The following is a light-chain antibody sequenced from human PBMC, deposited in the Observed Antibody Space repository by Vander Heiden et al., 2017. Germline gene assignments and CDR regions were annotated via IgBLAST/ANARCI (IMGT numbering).Light chain of an antibody. CDR3: QSYDSSLSGWV. J-gene: IGLJ3*02. V-gene: IGLV1-40*01. CDR2: GNN. Sequence: QSVLTQPPSVSGAPGPRVTIPCAGGSKKIGAGDDVHWYQQGPGTAPKLISYGNNNRASGVPDRFSGSKSGTTAALAITGRQAEDEADYYCQSYDSSLSGWVFGGGTKLTVL. CDR1: SKKIGAGDD.